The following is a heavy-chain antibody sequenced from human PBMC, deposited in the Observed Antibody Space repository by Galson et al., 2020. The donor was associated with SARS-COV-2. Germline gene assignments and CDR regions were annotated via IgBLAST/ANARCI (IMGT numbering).Heavy chain of an antibody. CDR2: INHSGST. CDR1: GGSFSGYY. J-gene: IGHJ6*03. Sequence: SQTLSLTCAVYGGSFSGYYWSWIRQPPGKGLEWIGEINHSGSTNYNPSLKSRVTISVDTSKNQFSLKLSSVTAADTAVYYCCHYGSGSQRYMDVWGKGTTVTVSS. D-gene: IGHD3-10*01. V-gene: IGHV4-34*01. CDR3: CHYGSGSQRYMDV.